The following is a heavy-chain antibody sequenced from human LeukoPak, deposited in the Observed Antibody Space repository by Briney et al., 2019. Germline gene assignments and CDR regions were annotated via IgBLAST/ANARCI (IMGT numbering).Heavy chain of an antibody. Sequence: SETLSLTRTVSGGSISDAAYYWSWIRQHPGEGLKWIGYIYYSGSTSYNPSLKSRVTISVDTSKNQFSLKLTSVTAADTAVYYCARVPAPYAYDTSGYDSWGQGTLVTVSS. CDR3: ARVPAPYAYDTSGYDS. CDR2: IYYSGST. V-gene: IGHV4-31*03. D-gene: IGHD3-22*01. CDR1: GGSISDAAYY. J-gene: IGHJ4*02.